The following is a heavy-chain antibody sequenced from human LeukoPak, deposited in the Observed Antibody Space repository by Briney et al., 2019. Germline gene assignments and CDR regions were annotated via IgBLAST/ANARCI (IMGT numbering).Heavy chain of an antibody. Sequence: ASVKVSCKASGYTFTSYGISWVRQAPGQGPEWMGWISAYNGNTNYAQKLQGRVTMTTDTSTSTAYMELRSLRSDDTAVYYCARTPHDPRLAIVVVTATPSEFDYWGQGTLVTVSS. CDR3: ARTPHDPRLAIVVVTATPSEFDY. CDR2: ISAYNGNT. CDR1: GYTFTSYG. D-gene: IGHD2-21*02. V-gene: IGHV1-18*01. J-gene: IGHJ4*02.